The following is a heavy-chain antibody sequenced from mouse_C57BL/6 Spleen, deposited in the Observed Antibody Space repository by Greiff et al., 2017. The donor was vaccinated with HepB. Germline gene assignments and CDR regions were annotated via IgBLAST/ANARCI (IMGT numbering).Heavy chain of an antibody. V-gene: IGHV1-54*01. J-gene: IGHJ4*01. D-gene: IGHD2-4*01. CDR1: GYAFTNYL. CDR2: INPGSGGT. CDR3: ARLYYDYDGPYAMDY. Sequence: VQLQESGAELVRPGTSVKVSCKASGYAFTNYLIEWVKQRPGQGLEWIGVINPGSGGTNYNEKFKGKATLTADKSSSTAYMQLSSLTSEDSAVYFCARLYYDYDGPYAMDYWGQGTSVTVSS.